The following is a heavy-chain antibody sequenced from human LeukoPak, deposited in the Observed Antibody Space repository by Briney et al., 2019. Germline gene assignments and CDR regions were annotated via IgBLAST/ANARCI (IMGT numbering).Heavy chain of an antibody. CDR2: IYYSGGT. Sequence: SETLSLICTVSGGSISGYYWSWIRQPPGKGLEWIGNIYYSGGTNYNPSLKSRVTISVDTSKNQFSLKLSSVTAADTAVYYCARHSFWGYCSSTSCRDVWGKGTTVTVSS. J-gene: IGHJ6*04. CDR3: ARHSFWGYCSSTSCRDV. CDR1: GGSISGYY. D-gene: IGHD2-2*01. V-gene: IGHV4-59*08.